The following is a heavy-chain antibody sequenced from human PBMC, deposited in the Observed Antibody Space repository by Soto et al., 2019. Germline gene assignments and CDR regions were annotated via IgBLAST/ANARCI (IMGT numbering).Heavy chain of an antibody. J-gene: IGHJ2*01. CDR3: TRPGTTVTVPFSWYFDL. D-gene: IGHD1-1*01. Sequence: QLQLQESGPGLVKPSETLSLTCTVSGGSISSSSYYWGWIRQPPGKGLEWIGRIYYSGSTYYNPSLKSRVTISGDTSQNQFSLKLSSVTTADTAVYYCTRPGTTVTVPFSWYFDLWGRGTLVAVSS. CDR1: GGSISSSSYY. V-gene: IGHV4-39*01. CDR2: IYYSGST.